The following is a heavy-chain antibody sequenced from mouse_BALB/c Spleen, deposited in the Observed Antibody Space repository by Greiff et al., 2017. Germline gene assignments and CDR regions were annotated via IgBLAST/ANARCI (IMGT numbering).Heavy chain of an antibody. J-gene: IGHJ4*01. CDR2: ISSGGSYT. V-gene: IGHV5-6*01. Sequence: EVKLMESGGDLVKPGGSLKLSCAASGFTFSSYGMSWVRQTPDKRLEWVATISSGGSYTYYPDSVKGRFTISRDNAKNTLYLQMSSLKSEDTAMYYCARHYYGSRDYYAMDYWGQGTSVTVSS. D-gene: IGHD1-1*01. CDR1: GFTFSSYG. CDR3: ARHYYGSRDYYAMDY.